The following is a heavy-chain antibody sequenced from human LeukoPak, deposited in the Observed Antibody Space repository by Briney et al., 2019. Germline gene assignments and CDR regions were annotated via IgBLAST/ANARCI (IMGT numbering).Heavy chain of an antibody. D-gene: IGHD3-16*02. CDR1: GFTFDDSV. CDR3: ARDWFTRLGELSPDRAFDY. Sequence: GGSLRLSCAASGFTFDDSVMSWVRQAPGKGLEWVSGINWNGGSTGYADSVKGRFTISRDNAKSSLYLQMSSLRAEDTALYYCARDWFTRLGELSPDRAFDYWGQGTLVTVSS. V-gene: IGHV3-20*04. J-gene: IGHJ4*02. CDR2: INWNGGST.